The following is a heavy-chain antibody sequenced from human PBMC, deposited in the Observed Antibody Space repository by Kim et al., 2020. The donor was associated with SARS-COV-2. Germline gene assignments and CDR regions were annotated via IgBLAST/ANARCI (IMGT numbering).Heavy chain of an antibody. CDR2: TNQYGRT. CDR3: ARGGSTPMVLKY. CDR1: GGSFSDFY. V-gene: IGHV4-34*01. D-gene: IGHD5-18*01. J-gene: IGHJ4*02. Sequence: SETLSLTCAVYGGSFSDFYWSWIRQSPGKGLEWIGETNQYGRTNSNPYLKSRVIILVDTSKNQFSLKMTSVTAADTAVYYCARGGSTPMVLKYWGQGTLVTVP.